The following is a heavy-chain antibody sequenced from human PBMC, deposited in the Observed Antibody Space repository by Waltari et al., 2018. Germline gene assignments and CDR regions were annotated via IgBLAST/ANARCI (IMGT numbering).Heavy chain of an antibody. CDR2: IYHSGDT. J-gene: IGHJ4*02. D-gene: IGHD3-22*01. CDR1: GYSISSGYY. Sequence: QVQLQESGPGLVKPSETLSLTCAVSGYSISSGYYWGWIRQPPGKGLEWIGSIYHSGDTYYTPSLKSRVTISVDTSKNPFSLKLSSVTAADTAVYYCARAPGDYDSSGYYYDYFDYWGQGTLVTVSS. V-gene: IGHV4-38-2*01. CDR3: ARAPGDYDSSGYYYDYFDY.